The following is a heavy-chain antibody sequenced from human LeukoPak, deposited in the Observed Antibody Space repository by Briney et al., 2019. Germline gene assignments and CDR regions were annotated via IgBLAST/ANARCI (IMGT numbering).Heavy chain of an antibody. CDR3: ARRKAARPHYYYYGMDV. V-gene: IGHV1-69*13. CDR2: IIPIFGTA. Sequence: GASVTVSCKASGGTFSSYAISWVRQAPGQGLEWMGGIIPIFGTANYAQKFQGRVTITADESTSTAYMELSSLRSEDTAVYYCARRKAARPHYYYYGMDVWGQGTTVTVSS. J-gene: IGHJ6*02. D-gene: IGHD6-6*01. CDR1: GGTFSSYA.